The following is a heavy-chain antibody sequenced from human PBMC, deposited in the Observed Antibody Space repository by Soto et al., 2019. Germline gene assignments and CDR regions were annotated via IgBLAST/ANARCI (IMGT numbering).Heavy chain of an antibody. V-gene: IGHV1-69*13. J-gene: IGHJ3*02. CDR3: ASTGGRVGAFDI. CDR1: GCTFSSYA. D-gene: IGHD1-1*01. Sequence: ASVKVSCKASGCTFSSYAISWVRQAPGQGLEWMGGIIPIFGTANYAQKFQGRVTITADESTSTAYMELSSLRSEDTAVYYCASTGGRVGAFDIWGQGTMVTVSS. CDR2: IIPIFGTA.